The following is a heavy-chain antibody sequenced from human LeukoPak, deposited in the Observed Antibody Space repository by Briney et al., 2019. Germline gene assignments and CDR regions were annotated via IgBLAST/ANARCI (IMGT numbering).Heavy chain of an antibody. D-gene: IGHD2-15*01. Sequence: GGSLRLSCATSGFTFPTYWMHWVRQAPGEGLVWVSRVNSDGSRTDYADSVKGRFTVSRDNAKNTLYLQMNSLRAEDTAVYYCARREGYCSGGTCYFDNWGQGTLVTVSS. V-gene: IGHV3-74*01. CDR2: VNSDGSRT. CDR1: GFTFPTYW. CDR3: ARREGYCSGGTCYFDN. J-gene: IGHJ4*02.